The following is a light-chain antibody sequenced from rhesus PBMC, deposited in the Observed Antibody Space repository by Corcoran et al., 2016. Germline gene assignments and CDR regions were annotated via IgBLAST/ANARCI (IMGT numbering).Light chain of an antibody. CDR1: RCLSSW. CDR2: KES. CDR3: QQYSSSPFT. V-gene: IGKV1-22*01. Sequence: DIQMTQSPSPWSALVGDTATITCRARRCLSSWLAWYQQKQGRAPTLLVYKESSLQSGVPSRFSGSGSGTDFTLPIRSLQSDDFATYCGQQYSSSPFTFGPGTKLDIE. J-gene: IGKJ3*01.